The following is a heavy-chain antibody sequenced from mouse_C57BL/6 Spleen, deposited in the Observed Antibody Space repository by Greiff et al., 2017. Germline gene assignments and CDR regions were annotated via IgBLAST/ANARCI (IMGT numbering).Heavy chain of an antibody. CDR1: GFTFSSYA. V-gene: IGHV5-9-1*02. D-gene: IGHD1-3*01. CDR2: ISSGGDYI. Sequence: EVQGVESGEGLVKPGGSLKLSCAASGFTFSSYAMSWVRQTPEKRLEWVAYISSGGDYIYYADTVKGRFTISRDNARNTLYLQMSSLKSEDTAMYYCTRDKAGNYAMDYWGQGTSVTVSS. CDR3: TRDKAGNYAMDY. J-gene: IGHJ4*01.